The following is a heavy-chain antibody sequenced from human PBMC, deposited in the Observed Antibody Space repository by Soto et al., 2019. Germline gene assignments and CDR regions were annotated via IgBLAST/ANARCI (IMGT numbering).Heavy chain of an antibody. Sequence: QVQLVESGGGVVQPGRSLRLSCAASGFTFSSYGMHWVRQAPGKGLEWVAVIWYDGSNKYYADSVKGRFTISRDNSKNTLYLQMNSLRAEDTAVYYCARGNYDILTGYFWGHQIFDYWGQGTLVTVSS. CDR2: IWYDGSNK. V-gene: IGHV3-33*01. D-gene: IGHD3-9*01. J-gene: IGHJ4*02. CDR1: GFTFSSYG. CDR3: ARGNYDILTGYFWGHQIFDY.